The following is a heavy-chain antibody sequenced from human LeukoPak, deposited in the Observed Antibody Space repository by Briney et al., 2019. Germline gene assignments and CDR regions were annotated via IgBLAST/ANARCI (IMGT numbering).Heavy chain of an antibody. J-gene: IGHJ4*02. Sequence: LXLSXAASGFTLSSYTMNWVRQAPGRXLEWVSSIRKRSSYIDYADSVKGRFTISRDNAKNSLYLQMNSLRGEDTAVYYCAKEFAAIGTPLFDYWGQGTLVTVSS. CDR3: AKEFAAIGTPLFDY. V-gene: IGHV3-21*04. D-gene: IGHD6-13*01. CDR1: GFTLSSYT. CDR2: IRKRSSYI.